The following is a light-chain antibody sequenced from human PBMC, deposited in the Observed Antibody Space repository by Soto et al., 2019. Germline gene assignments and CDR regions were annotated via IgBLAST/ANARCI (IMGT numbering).Light chain of an antibody. CDR1: QSVSSN. J-gene: IGKJ1*01. V-gene: IGKV3-15*01. Sequence: EIVMTQSPATLSVSPGERATLSCGASQSVSSNLAWYQQKPGQAPRLLIYGASTRATGIPARFSGSGSGTESTLTISSLQSEDFAVYYCHQYNNWPRTFGQGTKVEIK. CDR3: HQYNNWPRT. CDR2: GAS.